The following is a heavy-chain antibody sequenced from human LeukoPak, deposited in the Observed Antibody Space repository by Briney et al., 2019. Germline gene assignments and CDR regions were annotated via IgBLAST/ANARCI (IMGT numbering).Heavy chain of an antibody. V-gene: IGHV3-23*01. CDR3: AKDREGLSSGYDLEYFDY. J-gene: IGHJ4*02. D-gene: IGHD5-12*01. Sequence: GGSLRLSCAASGXTFSSYAMNWVRQAPGKGLEWVSAVSGGGGTTYYADSVKGRFTISRDNSKNTLFLQMNSLRAEDTAVYYCAKDREGLSSGYDLEYFDYWGQGTLVTVSS. CDR1: GXTFSSYA. CDR2: VSGGGGTT.